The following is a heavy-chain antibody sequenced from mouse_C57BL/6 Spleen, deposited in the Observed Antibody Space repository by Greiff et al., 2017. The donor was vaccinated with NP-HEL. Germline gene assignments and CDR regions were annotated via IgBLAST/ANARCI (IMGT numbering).Heavy chain of an antibody. Sequence: QLVESGGGLVKPGGSLKLSCAASGFTFSDYGMHWVRQAPEKGLEWVAYISSGSSTIYYADTVKGRFTISRDNAKNTLFLQMTSLRSESTAMYYCTRRRGNYIYYAMDYWSQGASVTVSS. J-gene: IGHJ4*01. V-gene: IGHV5-17*01. CDR2: ISSGSSTI. CDR3: TRRRGNYIYYAMDY. D-gene: IGHD2-1*01. CDR1: GFTFSDYG.